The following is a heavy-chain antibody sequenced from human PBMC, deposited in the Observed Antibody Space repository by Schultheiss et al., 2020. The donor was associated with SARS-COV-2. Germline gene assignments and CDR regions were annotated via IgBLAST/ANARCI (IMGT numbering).Heavy chain of an antibody. J-gene: IGHJ5*02. Sequence: GESLKISCAASGFTFSDYYMSWIRQAPGKGLEWVSYISGSGSTIHYADSVKGRFTISRDNARNSLYLQMNSVRAEDTAVYYCARDDYVWGSYRYAGANWFDPWGQGTLVTVSS. V-gene: IGHV3-11*04. CDR3: ARDDYVWGSYRYAGANWFDP. D-gene: IGHD3-16*02. CDR2: ISGSGSTI. CDR1: GFTFSDYY.